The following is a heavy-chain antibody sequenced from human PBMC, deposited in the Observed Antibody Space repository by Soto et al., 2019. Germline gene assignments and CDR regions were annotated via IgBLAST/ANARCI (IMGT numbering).Heavy chain of an antibody. CDR2: INSDGSST. D-gene: IGHD2-15*01. Sequence: EVQLVESGGGLVQPGGSLRLSCAASGFTFSSYWMHWVRQAPGKGLVWVSRINSDGSSTSYADSVKGRFTISRDNAKTTLYLHMTSLRAEDTAVYYCVRTSLVVAAATREDYWGQGTLVTVSS. J-gene: IGHJ4*02. CDR3: VRTSLVVAAATREDY. CDR1: GFTFSSYW. V-gene: IGHV3-74*01.